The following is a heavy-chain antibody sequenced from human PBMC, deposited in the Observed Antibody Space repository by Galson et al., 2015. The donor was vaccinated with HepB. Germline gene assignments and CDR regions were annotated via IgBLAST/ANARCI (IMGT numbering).Heavy chain of an antibody. J-gene: IGHJ4*02. D-gene: IGHD3-22*01. V-gene: IGHV3-53*01. CDR1: GFSVSSNY. Sequence: SLRLSCAVSGFSVSSNYMTWVRQAPGKGLECVAHIYSGGNTYYADSVEGRFTVSRDNSKNTLYLQMSSLRAEDAAVYYCARGLVSSGYYGDYWGQGTLVTVSS. CDR3: ARGLVSSGYYGDY. CDR2: IYSGGNT.